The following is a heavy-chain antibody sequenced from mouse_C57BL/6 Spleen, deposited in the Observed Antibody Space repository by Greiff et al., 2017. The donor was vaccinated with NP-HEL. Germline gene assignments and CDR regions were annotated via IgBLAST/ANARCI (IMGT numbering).Heavy chain of an antibody. V-gene: IGHV1-63*01. CDR2: IYPGGGYT. CDR3: ARRRAIAMDY. Sequence: QVQLKQSGAELVRPGPSVKMSCKASGYTFTNYWIGWAKQRPGHGLEWIGDIYPGGGYTNYNEKFKGKATLTADKSSSTAYMQFSSLTSEDSAIYYCARRRAIAMDYWGQGTSVTVSS. D-gene: IGHD3-1*01. J-gene: IGHJ4*01. CDR1: GYTFTNYW.